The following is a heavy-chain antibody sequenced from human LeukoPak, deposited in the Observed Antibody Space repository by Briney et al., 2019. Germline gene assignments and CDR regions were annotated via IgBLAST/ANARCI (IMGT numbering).Heavy chain of an antibody. CDR1: GFTFSNAW. Sequence: SGGSLRLSCAASGFTFSNAWMSWVRQAPGKGLEWVGRIKSKTDGGTTDYAAPVKGRFTISRDDSKNTLYLQMNSLKTEDTAVYYCTTYNYGGLLFDYWGQGTLVTVSS. D-gene: IGHD3-22*01. V-gene: IGHV3-15*01. CDR3: TTYNYGGLLFDY. CDR2: IKSKTDGGTT. J-gene: IGHJ4*02.